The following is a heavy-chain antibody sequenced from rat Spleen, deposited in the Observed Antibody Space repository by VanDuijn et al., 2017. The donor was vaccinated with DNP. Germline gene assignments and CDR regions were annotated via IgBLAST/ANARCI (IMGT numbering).Heavy chain of an antibody. V-gene: IGHV2S8*01. CDR3: SRMDYSGPYWYFDI. J-gene: IGHJ1*01. CDR1: GFSLSNYG. D-gene: IGHD1-1*01. CDR2: ISSGGST. Sequence: QVQLKESGPGLVQPSQTLSLTCTVSGFSLSNYGVSWVRQPPGKGLEWIAAISSGGSTYYNSALKSRLSISRDTSKSQVFLKMSSLQTEDTAIYFCSRMDYSGPYWYFDIWGPGTLVTVSS.